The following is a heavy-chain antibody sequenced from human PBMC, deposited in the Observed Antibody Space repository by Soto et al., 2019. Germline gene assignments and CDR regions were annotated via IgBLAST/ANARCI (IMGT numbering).Heavy chain of an antibody. J-gene: IGHJ6*04. CDR3: ARESGNCSSTSCYYDTWVYV. Sequence: SETLSLTCAVYGGSFSGYYWSWIRQPPGKGLEWIGEINHSGSTNYNPSLKSRVTISVDTSKNQFSLKLSSVTAADTAVYYCARESGNCSSTSCYYDTWVYVWGKGTTVTVSS. CDR1: GGSFSGYY. D-gene: IGHD2-2*01. V-gene: IGHV4-34*01. CDR2: INHSGST.